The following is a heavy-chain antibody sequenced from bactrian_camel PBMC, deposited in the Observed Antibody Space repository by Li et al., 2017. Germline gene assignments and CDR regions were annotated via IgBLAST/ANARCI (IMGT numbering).Heavy chain of an antibody. J-gene: IGHJ6*01. CDR3: AATDERLTGKRLSEGDFGS. D-gene: IGHD4*01. Sequence: EVQLVESGGGLVQPGGSLRLSCAASGFTFSSLGMSWVRQAPGKGLEWVSTIASRSTDLYYADTVKGRFTISRDNARVFLQMNSLKPEDTAMYCCAATDERLTGKRLSEGDFGSWGQGTQVTVS. CDR2: IASRSTDL. CDR1: GFTFSSLG. V-gene: IGHV3S2*01.